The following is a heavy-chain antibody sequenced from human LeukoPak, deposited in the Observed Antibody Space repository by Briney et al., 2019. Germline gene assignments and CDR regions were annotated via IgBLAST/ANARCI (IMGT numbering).Heavy chain of an antibody. V-gene: IGHV4-34*01. Sequence: PSETLSLTCAVYGGSFSGYYWSWIRQPPGKGLEWIGEINHSGSTNYNPSLKSRVTISVDRSKNQFSLKLSSVTAADTAVYYCATCSTSCYNGMDVWGQGTTVTVSS. J-gene: IGHJ6*02. CDR2: INHSGST. CDR1: GGSFSGYY. D-gene: IGHD2-2*02. CDR3: ATCSTSCYNGMDV.